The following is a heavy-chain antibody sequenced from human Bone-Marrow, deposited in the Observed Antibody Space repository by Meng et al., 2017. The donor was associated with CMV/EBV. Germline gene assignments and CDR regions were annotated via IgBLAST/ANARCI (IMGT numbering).Heavy chain of an antibody. CDR1: GFTVSSDF. CDR3: ARGRFGS. V-gene: IGHV3-53*01. J-gene: IGHJ4*02. CDR2: THDSYGT. Sequence: GGSLRLSCALSGFTVSSDFMSWVRQAPGKGLEWVSVTHDSYGTHYADPLKGRVIMSRDDSKNTVSLQMNSLTAGDTAVYYCARGRFGSWGQGTRVTGYS.